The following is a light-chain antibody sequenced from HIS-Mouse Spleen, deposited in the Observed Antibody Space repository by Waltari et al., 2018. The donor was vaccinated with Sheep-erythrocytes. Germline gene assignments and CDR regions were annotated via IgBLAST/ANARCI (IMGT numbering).Light chain of an antibody. CDR2: DAS. J-gene: IGKJ2*01. Sequence: EIVLTQSPATLSLSPGERATIPCRASQRVSSYLAWYQQKPGQAPRLLIYDASNRATGIPARFSGSGSGTDFTLTISSLEPEDFAVYYCQQRSNWYTFGQGTKLEIK. V-gene: IGKV3-11*01. CDR1: QRVSSY. CDR3: QQRSNWYT.